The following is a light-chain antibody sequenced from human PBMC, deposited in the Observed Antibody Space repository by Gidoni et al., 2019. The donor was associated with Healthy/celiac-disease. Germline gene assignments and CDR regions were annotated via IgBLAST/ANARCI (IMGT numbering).Light chain of an antibody. J-gene: IGKJ1*01. CDR3: QQYGSSPLT. V-gene: IGKV3-20*01. CDR1: QSVGSSY. Sequence: EIVLTQSPGTLSLSPGERATLSCRASQSVGSSYLAWYHQKPGQAPRLLIYGASSRATGIPDRFSGSGSGTDFTLTISRLEPEDFAVYYCQQYGSSPLTFGQGTKVESK. CDR2: GAS.